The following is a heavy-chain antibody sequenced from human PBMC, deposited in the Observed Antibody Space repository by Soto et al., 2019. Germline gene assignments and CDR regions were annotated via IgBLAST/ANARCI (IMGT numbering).Heavy chain of an antibody. V-gene: IGHV1-18*01. CDR1: GYTFTSYG. D-gene: IGHD2-2*01. Sequence: GASVKVSCKASGYTFTSYGISWVRQAPGQGLERMGWISAYNGNINYVQKFQGRVTMTTDTSTSTAYMELRSLRSDDTAVYYCARVAIDVPAHPNCSSTSCLRKDYMDVWGKGTTVTVSS. CDR2: ISAYNGNI. CDR3: ARVAIDVPAHPNCSSTSCLRKDYMDV. J-gene: IGHJ6*03.